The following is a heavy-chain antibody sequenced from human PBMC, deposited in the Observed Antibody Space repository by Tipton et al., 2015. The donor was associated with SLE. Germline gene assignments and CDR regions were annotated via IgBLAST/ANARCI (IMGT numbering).Heavy chain of an antibody. Sequence: LRLSCAVYGGSFSGYYWSWIRQPPGKGLEWIGEINHSGSTNYNPSLKRRVTISVDTSKNQFSLKLSSVTAADTAVYYCARGLFYVGGGYNWFDPWGQGTLVTVSS. CDR2: INHSGST. CDR1: GGSFSGYY. J-gene: IGHJ5*02. V-gene: IGHV4-34*01. CDR3: ARGLFYVGGGYNWFDP. D-gene: IGHD2/OR15-2a*01.